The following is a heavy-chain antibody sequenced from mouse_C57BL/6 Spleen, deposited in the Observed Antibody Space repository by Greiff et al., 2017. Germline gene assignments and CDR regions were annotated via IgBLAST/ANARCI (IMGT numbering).Heavy chain of an antibody. CDR2: ISYDGSN. J-gene: IGHJ2*01. CDR3: ARGTTPGDYFDY. CDR1: GYSITSGYY. Sequence: EVKLQESGPGLVKPSQSLSLTCSVTGYSITSGYYWNWIRQFPGNKLEWMGYISYDGSNNYNPSLKNRISITRDTSKNQFFLKLNSVTTEDTATYYCARGTTPGDYFDYWGQGTTLTVSS. V-gene: IGHV3-6*01. D-gene: IGHD1-1*01.